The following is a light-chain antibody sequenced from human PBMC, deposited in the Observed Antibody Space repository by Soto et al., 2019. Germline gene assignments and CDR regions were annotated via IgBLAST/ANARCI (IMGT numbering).Light chain of an antibody. J-gene: IGKJ2*01. Sequence: DIQMTQSPSTLSASVGDRVTITCRASQSISSWLAWYQQKPGKAPKLLIYDASSLESGVPSRFSGSGSGTEFTLTISSVQPDDFATYYCQQYNSQGYTFGQGTKLEIK. CDR3: QQYNSQGYT. CDR2: DAS. V-gene: IGKV1-5*01. CDR1: QSISSW.